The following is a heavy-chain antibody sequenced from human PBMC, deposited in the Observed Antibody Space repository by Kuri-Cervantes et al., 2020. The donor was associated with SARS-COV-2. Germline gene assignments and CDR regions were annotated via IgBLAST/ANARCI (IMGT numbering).Heavy chain of an antibody. CDR3: AKDLEQQLDSHYGMDV. V-gene: IGHV3-30*18. D-gene: IGHD6-13*01. CDR2: ISYDGSNK. J-gene: IGHJ6*02. CDR1: GFTFSSYG. Sequence: GESLKISCAASGFTFSSYGMHWVRQAPGKGLEWVAVISYDGSNKYYADSVKGRFTISRDNSKNTLYLQMNSLRADDTAVYYCAKDLEQQLDSHYGMDVWGQGTTVTVSS.